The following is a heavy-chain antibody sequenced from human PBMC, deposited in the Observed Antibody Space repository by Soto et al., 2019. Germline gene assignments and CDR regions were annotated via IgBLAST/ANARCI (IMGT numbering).Heavy chain of an antibody. CDR1: GYTFTGYY. D-gene: IGHD2-2*01. CDR2: INPNSGGT. V-gene: IGHV1-2*02. CDR3: GNLYYSSTSCYPQTYCCYNYGKDV. J-gene: IGHJ6*02. Sequence: ASVKVSCKASGYTFTGYYMHWVRQAPGQGLEWMGWINPNSGGTNYAQKFQGRVTMTRDTSISTAYMELSRLRSDDTAVYYCGNLYYSSTSCYPQTYCCYNYGKDVGGQGTTVTVSS.